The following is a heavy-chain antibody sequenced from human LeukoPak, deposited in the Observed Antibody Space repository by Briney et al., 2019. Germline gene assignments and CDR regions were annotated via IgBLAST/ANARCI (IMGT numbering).Heavy chain of an antibody. CDR3: ARESLGFDGYFDSCGMDV. D-gene: IGHD3-9*01. J-gene: IGHJ6*02. CDR1: GFTFSSYA. Sequence: GGSLRLSCAASGFTFSSYAMSWVRQAPGKGLEWVSSISSSSSYIYYADSVKGRFTISRDNSKNTLYLQMNSLRAEDTAVYYCARESLGFDGYFDSCGMDVWGQGTTVTVSS. CDR2: ISSSSSYI. V-gene: IGHV3-21*01.